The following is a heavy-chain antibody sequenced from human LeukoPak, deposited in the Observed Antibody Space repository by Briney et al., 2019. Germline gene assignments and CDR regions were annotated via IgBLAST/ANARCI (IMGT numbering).Heavy chain of an antibody. J-gene: IGHJ4*02. V-gene: IGHV4-59*01. Sequence: SSATLFLTCTASGGSISNYYWSWLLQPPGKGLELIGFVYDSASTNYNPSLKSRVTISADTSKNQFYLQLSSVTAADTAVYYCAREVRQSVGATPCFDYWGQGTLVTGSS. CDR3: AREVRQSVGATPCFDY. D-gene: IGHD1-26*01. CDR1: GGSISNYY. CDR2: VYDSAST.